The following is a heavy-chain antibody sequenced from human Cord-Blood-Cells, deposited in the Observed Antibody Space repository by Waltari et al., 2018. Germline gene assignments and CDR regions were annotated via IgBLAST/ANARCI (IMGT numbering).Heavy chain of an antibody. Sequence: QVQLVQSGAEVKKPGASVQVSCKASGYTFTSYAMHWVRQAPGQRLEWMGWINAGNGNTKYSQKFQGRVTITRDTSASTAYMELSSLRSEDTAVYYCARGWRFREYYFDYWGQGTLVTVSS. CDR3: ARGWRFREYYFDY. D-gene: IGHD3-10*01. CDR2: INAGNGNT. J-gene: IGHJ4*02. V-gene: IGHV1-3*01. CDR1: GYTFTSYA.